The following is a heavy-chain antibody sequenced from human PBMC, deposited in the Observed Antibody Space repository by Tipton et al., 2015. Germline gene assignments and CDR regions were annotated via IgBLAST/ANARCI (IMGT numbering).Heavy chain of an antibody. CDR3: ARDSTRWYFDY. D-gene: IGHD3-16*02. CDR2: ITGSGLSI. CDR1: GFTFSRYE. J-gene: IGHJ4*02. V-gene: IGHV3-48*03. Sequence: SLRLSCAASGFTFSRYEVNWVRQAPGKGLEWVSYITGSGLSIYYADSVKGRFTISRDNAKNSLYLQMNSLRAEDTAIYYCARDSTRWYFDYWGQGTLVTVSS.